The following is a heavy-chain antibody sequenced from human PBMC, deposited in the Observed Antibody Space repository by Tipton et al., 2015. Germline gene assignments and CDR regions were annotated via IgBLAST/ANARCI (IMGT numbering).Heavy chain of an antibody. CDR3: ARGLDWLSRGYYYALDV. CDR2: ISHSGIA. CDR1: GGSFSAHY. J-gene: IGHJ6*02. D-gene: IGHD3/OR15-3a*01. Sequence: TLSLTCAVHGGSFSAHYWSWIRQAPGKGLEWVGEISHSGIAVHNPSLESRLTISVDTSKNQLSLKLRSVTAADTAMYYCARGLDWLSRGYYYALDVWGQGTTVAVSS. V-gene: IGHV4-34*01.